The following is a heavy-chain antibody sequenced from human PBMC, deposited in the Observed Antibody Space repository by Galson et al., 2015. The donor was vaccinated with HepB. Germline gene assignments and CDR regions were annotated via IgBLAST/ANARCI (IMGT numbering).Heavy chain of an antibody. CDR1: GYTFTSYD. D-gene: IGHD1-26*01. CDR3: VRENSGNWFDP. Sequence: SVKVSCKASGYTFTSYDTNWVRQATGQGLKWMGWMNPNSANTGYAQKFQGRVTMTRNTSISTAYMELSSLRSEDTAVYYCVRENSGNWFDPWGQGTLVTVSS. CDR2: MNPNSANT. J-gene: IGHJ5*02. V-gene: IGHV1-8*01.